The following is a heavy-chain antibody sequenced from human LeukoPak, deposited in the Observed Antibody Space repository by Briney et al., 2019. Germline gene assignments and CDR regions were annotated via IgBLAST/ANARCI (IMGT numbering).Heavy chain of an antibody. CDR1: GFTFSSYG. J-gene: IGHJ4*02. Sequence: GGSLRLSCAASGFTFSSYGMHWVRQAPGKGLEWVAVISYDGSIKYYADSVRGRFTISRDNSKNTLYLQMNSLRAEDTAVYYCARTVYDYVWGSPLDYWGQGTLVTVSS. D-gene: IGHD3-16*01. CDR3: ARTVYDYVWGSPLDY. V-gene: IGHV3-30*03. CDR2: ISYDGSIK.